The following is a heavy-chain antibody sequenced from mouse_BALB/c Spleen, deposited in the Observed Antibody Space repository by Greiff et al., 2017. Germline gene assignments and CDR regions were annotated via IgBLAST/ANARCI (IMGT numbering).Heavy chain of an antibody. CDR2: ISYDGSN. CDR1: GYSITSGYY. J-gene: IGHJ3*01. Sequence: EVQLQESGPGLVKPSQSLSLTCSVTGYSITSGYYWTWIRQFPGNKLEWMGYISYDGSNNYNPSLKNRISITRDTSKNQFFLKLNSVTTEDTATYYCARDRGGQLGLQAWFAYWGQGTLVTVSA. CDR3: ARDRGGQLGLQAWFAY. D-gene: IGHD3-2*01. V-gene: IGHV3-6*02.